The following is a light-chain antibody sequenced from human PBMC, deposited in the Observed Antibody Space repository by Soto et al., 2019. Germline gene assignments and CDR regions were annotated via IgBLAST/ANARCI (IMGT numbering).Light chain of an antibody. CDR2: DAS. J-gene: IGKJ2*01. CDR3: QQSDRSPYT. V-gene: IGKV1-39*01. Sequence: IQATQAPSSLSSSVGDRVGVPCRARQSIAISLNSYQQTPGNAPTLLIYDASSLQSGVPSRFTGGGSGTDFTLTISSLQPEDFATYYCQQSDRSPYTFGQGTKLEIK. CDR1: QSIAIS.